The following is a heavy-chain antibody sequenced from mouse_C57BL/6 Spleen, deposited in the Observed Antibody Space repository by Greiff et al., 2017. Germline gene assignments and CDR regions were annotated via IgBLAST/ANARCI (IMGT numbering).Heavy chain of an antibody. V-gene: IGHV1-69*01. D-gene: IGHD2-3*01. CDR3: ARSIYDGYAYYFGY. Sequence: VQLQQPGAELVMPGASVKLSCKASGYTFTSYWMHWVKQRPGQGLEWIGEIDPSDSYTNYNQKFKGKSTLTVDKSSSTAYMQLSSLTSEDSAVYYCARSIYDGYAYYFGYWGQGTTLTVSS. CDR2: IDPSDSYT. CDR1: GYTFTSYW. J-gene: IGHJ2*01.